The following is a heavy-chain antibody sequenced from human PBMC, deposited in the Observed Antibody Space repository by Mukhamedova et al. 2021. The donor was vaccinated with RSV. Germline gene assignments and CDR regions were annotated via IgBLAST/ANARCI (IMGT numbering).Heavy chain of an antibody. CDR3: ARDREIKSKWTDP. CDR2: LSHSGST. V-gene: IGHV4-59*01. D-gene: IGHD1-26*01. Sequence: WSWIRQSPGKGLEWIGYLSHSGSTNYYPSLKSRATISLDTYKSQLSMRLSSMTAADSAVYFCARDREIKSKWTDPWGPGTRVT. J-gene: IGHJ5*02.